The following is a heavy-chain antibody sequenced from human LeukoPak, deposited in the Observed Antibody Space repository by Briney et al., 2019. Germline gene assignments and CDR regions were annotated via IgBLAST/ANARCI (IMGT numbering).Heavy chain of an antibody. V-gene: IGHV3-11*04. D-gene: IGHD4-17*01. Sequence: GGSLRLSCAASGFTFSDYYMSWLRQAPGKGLEGVSYISSSGNTIYYADSVKGRFTISRDNAKNSLFLQMNSLRAEDTALYYCARDHDYGDYDYWGQGTLVTVSS. CDR3: ARDHDYGDYDY. CDR1: GFTFSDYY. J-gene: IGHJ4*02. CDR2: ISSSGNTI.